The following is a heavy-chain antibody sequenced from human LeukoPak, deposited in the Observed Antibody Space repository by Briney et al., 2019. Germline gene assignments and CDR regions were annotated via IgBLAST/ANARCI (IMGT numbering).Heavy chain of an antibody. J-gene: IGHJ4*02. D-gene: IGHD3-3*01. CDR2: INPNSGGT. Sequence: ASVKVSCKASGYTFTGYYMHWVRQAPGQGLEWMGWINPNSGGTNYAQKFQGRVTMTRDTSISTAYMELSRLRSDDTAVYYCAREGGDFTIFGVVTTVDYWGQGTLVTVSS. CDR3: AREGGDFTIFGVVTTVDY. CDR1: GYTFTGYY. V-gene: IGHV1-2*02.